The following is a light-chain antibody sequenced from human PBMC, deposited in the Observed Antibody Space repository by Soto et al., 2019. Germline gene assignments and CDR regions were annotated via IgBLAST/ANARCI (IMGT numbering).Light chain of an antibody. V-gene: IGKV1-5*01. J-gene: IGKJ1*01. Sequence: DIQMTQSPSTLSASVGDRVTITCLASQSISSWLAWYQQKPGEAPKLLIYDASSLESGVPSRFSGSGSGTEFTLTISSLQPDDFATYYCQQYNSYPATFGQGTKVDIK. CDR1: QSISSW. CDR2: DAS. CDR3: QQYNSYPAT.